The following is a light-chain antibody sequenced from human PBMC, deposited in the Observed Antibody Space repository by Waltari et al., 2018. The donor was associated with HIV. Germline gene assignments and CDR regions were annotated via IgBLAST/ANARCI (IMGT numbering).Light chain of an antibody. CDR2: LAS. CDR1: QSVLYSSNNKNY. CDR3: QQYYSTPPT. Sequence: DIVMTQSPDSLAVSLGERATINCKSSQSVLYSSNNKNYVAWYQQKPGQPPKLLIYLASTRESGFPDRFSGSGSGTDFTLTISSLQAEDVAVYYCQQYYSTPPTFGGGTKVEIK. J-gene: IGKJ4*01. V-gene: IGKV4-1*01.